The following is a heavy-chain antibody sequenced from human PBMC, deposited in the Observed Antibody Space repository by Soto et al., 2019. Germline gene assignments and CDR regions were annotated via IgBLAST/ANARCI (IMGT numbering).Heavy chain of an antibody. V-gene: IGHV5-10-1*01. CDR2: IDPSDSYT. D-gene: IGHD2-21*02. CDR1: GYSFTSYW. CDR3: ARRYCGGDCYRGDAFDI. Sequence: PGESLKISCKGSGYSFTSYWISWVRQMPGKGLEWMGRIDPSDSYTNYSPSFQGHVTISADKSISTAYLQWSSLKASDTAMYYCARRYCGGDCYRGDAFDIWGQGKMVTVSS. J-gene: IGHJ3*02.